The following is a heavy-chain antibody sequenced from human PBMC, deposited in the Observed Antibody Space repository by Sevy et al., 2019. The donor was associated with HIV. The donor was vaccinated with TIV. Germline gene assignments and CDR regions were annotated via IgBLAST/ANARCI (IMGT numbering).Heavy chain of an antibody. Sequence: GGSLRLSCAASGFIFSTYSMHWVRQAPGKGLEWVALISYDGSDTYYADSVKGRFTVSRDNFKNTLFLQMNSLTTEDTAVYYCARPRANYVDHYFFYAMDVWGQGTTVTVSS. CDR1: GFIFSTYS. J-gene: IGHJ6*02. CDR2: ISYDGSDT. V-gene: IGHV3-30-3*01. CDR3: ARPRANYVDHYFFYAMDV. D-gene: IGHD4-17*01.